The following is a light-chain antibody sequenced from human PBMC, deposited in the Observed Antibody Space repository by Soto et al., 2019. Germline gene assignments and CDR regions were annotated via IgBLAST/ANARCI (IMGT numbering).Light chain of an antibody. Sequence: EIVMTHSPATLSVSQGERATLSCRASQSVSSNLAWYQQKPGQAPRLLIYGASTRATGIPARFSGSGSGTEFTLTISSLQSEDFAVYYCQQYNNWPRTFGQGTKVDI. J-gene: IGKJ1*01. V-gene: IGKV3-15*01. CDR1: QSVSSN. CDR2: GAS. CDR3: QQYNNWPRT.